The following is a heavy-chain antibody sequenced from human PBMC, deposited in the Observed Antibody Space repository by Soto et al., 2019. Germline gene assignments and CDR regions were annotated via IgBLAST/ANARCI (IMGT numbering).Heavy chain of an antibody. J-gene: IGHJ5*02. V-gene: IGHV4-59*01. CDR2: ISYSGST. D-gene: IGHD2-15*01. Sequence: SETLSLTCTVSGASISIYYWSWIRQPPGKGLEWIGYISYSGSTNFNPSLKSRVTISFDASKNEISLQVRSATAADAAVYYCARDLKEYCSDGKCNWFDPWGQGTLVTVS. CDR1: GASISIYY. CDR3: ARDLKEYCSDGKCNWFDP.